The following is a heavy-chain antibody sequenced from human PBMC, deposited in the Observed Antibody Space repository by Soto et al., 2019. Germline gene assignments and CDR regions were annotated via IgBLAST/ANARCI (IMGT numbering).Heavy chain of an antibody. D-gene: IGHD6-13*01. Sequence: PSETLSLTCAVYGGSFSGYYWSWIRQPPGKGLEWIGEINHSGSTNYNPSLKSRVTISVDTSKNQFSLKLSSVTAADTAVYYCASSSWYVDTNYYYYGMDVWGQGTTVTVSS. J-gene: IGHJ6*02. CDR2: INHSGST. CDR1: GGSFSGYY. CDR3: ASSSWYVDTNYYYYGMDV. V-gene: IGHV4-34*01.